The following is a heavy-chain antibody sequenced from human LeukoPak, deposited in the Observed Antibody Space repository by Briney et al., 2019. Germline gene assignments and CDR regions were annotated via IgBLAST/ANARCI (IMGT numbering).Heavy chain of an antibody. J-gene: IGHJ4*02. CDR2: INHSGST. CDR3: ARGRTGGSGKFDY. D-gene: IGHD3-10*01. Sequence: SETLSLTCAVYGGSFSGYYWSWIRQPPGKGREWIGEINHSGSTNYNPSLKSRVTISVDTSKNQFSLKLSSVTAADTAVYYCARGRTGGSGKFDYWGQGTLVTVSS. V-gene: IGHV4-34*01. CDR1: GGSFSGYY.